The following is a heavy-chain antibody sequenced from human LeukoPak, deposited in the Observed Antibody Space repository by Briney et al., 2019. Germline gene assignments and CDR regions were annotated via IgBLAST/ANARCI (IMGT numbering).Heavy chain of an antibody. CDR1: GGSISSSSYY. J-gene: IGHJ6*03. Sequence: SETLSLTCTVSGGSISSSSYYWGWIRQPPGKGLEWIGSIYYSGSTYYNPSLKSRVTISVDTSKNQFSLKLSSVTAADTAVYYCARQKTYYDSWNQNYYYYYMDVWGKGTTVTVSS. V-gene: IGHV4-39*01. CDR2: IYYSGST. CDR3: ARQKTYYDSWNQNYYYYYMDV. D-gene: IGHD3-3*01.